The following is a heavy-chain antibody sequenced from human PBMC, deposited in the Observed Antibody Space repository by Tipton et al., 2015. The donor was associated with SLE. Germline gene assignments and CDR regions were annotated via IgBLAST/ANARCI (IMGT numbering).Heavy chain of an antibody. CDR1: GYSISSGYF. V-gene: IGHV4-31*03. CDR2: ISSSGST. D-gene: IGHD3-3*01. CDR3: ARSFWSDYGESHFYYMDV. J-gene: IGHJ6*03. Sequence: TLSLTCTVSGYSISSGYFWGWVRQPPGRGLEWIGYISSSGSTYYNPSLKSRLTISIDMSEKHFSLKLTSVSAADTAVYYCARSFWSDYGESHFYYMDVWGKGTTVTVSS.